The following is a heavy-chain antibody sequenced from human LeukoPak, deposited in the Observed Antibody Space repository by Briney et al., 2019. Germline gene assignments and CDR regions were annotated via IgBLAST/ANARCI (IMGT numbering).Heavy chain of an antibody. CDR2: IYYSGST. D-gene: IGHD6-13*01. Sequence: SETLSLTCTISGYSISSGYYWGWIRQPPGKGLEWIGSIYYSGSTYYNPSLKSRVTISVDTSKNQFSLKLSSVTAADTAVYYCARPLLSYIAAGTTNYYMDVWGKGTTVTISS. CDR1: GYSISSGYY. CDR3: ARPLLSYIAAGTTNYYMDV. V-gene: IGHV4-38-2*02. J-gene: IGHJ6*03.